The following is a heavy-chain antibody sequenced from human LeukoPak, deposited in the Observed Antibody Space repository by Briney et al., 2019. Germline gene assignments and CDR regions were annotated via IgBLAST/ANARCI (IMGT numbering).Heavy chain of an antibody. CDR1: GGSVSSASYS. Sequence: SETLSLTCTVSGGSVSSASYSWTWIRQHPGKGLEWIGNINYRGSTTYNPSLKSRLNISVDTSKNQFSLRLNSVTAADTAVFYCASLGGGSYSDPGTHWGQGTLVTVSS. CDR3: ASLGGGSYSDPGTH. CDR2: INYRGST. V-gene: IGHV4-31*03. D-gene: IGHD1-26*01. J-gene: IGHJ4*02.